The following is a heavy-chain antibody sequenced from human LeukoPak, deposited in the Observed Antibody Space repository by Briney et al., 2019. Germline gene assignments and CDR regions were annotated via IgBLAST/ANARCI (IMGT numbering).Heavy chain of an antibody. CDR1: GGSFSGYY. CDR2: INHSGST. J-gene: IGHJ6*03. Sequence: PSETLSLTCAVYGGSFSGYYWSWIRQPPGKGLEWIGEINHSGSTNYNPSLKSRVTMSVDTSKNQFSLRLSYVTAADTAVYYCAGSYSSSSNYYYYYMDVWGKGTTVTVSS. V-gene: IGHV4-34*01. D-gene: IGHD6-6*01. CDR3: AGSYSSSSNYYYYYMDV.